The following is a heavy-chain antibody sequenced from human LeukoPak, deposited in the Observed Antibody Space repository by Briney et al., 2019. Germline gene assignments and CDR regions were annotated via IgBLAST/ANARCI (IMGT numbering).Heavy chain of an antibody. V-gene: IGHV1-24*01. D-gene: IGHD2-15*01. CDR1: GGTFSTYG. Sequence: ASVKVSCKTSGGTFSTYGFSWVRQAPGHGLEWMGGFDPEDGETIYAQKFQGRVTMTEDTSTDTAYMELSSLRSEDTAVYYCATSGDSPFDYWGQGTLVTVSS. CDR2: FDPEDGET. CDR3: ATSGDSPFDY. J-gene: IGHJ4*02.